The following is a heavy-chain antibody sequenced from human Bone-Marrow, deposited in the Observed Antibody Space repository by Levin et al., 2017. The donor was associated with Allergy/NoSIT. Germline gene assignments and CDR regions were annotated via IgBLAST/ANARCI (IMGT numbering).Heavy chain of an antibody. CDR2: IDWDGDT. CDR1: GFSLKTSGMC. D-gene: IGHD4-17*01. J-gene: IGHJ5*02. Sequence: GSGPTLVKPTQTLTLTCTFSGFSLKTSGMCVTWIRQPPGKALEWLALIDWDGDTYYNTSLTTRLTISKDTSKNQVLLTMTNVGPVDTATYYCARTVEETTVTTAFDTWGQGMLVTVSS. CDR3: ARTVEETTVTTAFDT. V-gene: IGHV2-70*01.